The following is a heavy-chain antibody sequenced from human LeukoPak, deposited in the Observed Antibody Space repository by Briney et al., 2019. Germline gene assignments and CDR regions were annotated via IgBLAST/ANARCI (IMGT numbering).Heavy chain of an antibody. Sequence: GGSLRHSCAAPGFTFSIYVMCCVRQAPGKGLEYVSAISSNGGSTYYAKSVKGRFTISRDNSKNTLYLQMGSLRAEDMAVCYCARVSGANWGQGTLVTVSS. J-gene: IGHJ4*02. D-gene: IGHD3-10*01. CDR1: GFTFSIYV. CDR3: ARVSGAN. V-gene: IGHV3-64*01. CDR2: ISSNGGST.